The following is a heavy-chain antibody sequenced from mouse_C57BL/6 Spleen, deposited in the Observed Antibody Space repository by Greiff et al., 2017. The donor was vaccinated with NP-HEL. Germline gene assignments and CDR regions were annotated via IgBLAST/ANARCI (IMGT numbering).Heavy chain of an antibody. CDR3: ARGYYYGSSSFDY. CDR1: GYTFTSYW. Sequence: VQLQQPGAELVRPGSSVKLSCKASGYTFTSYWMHWVKQRPIQGLEWIGNIDPSDSESHYNQKFKDKATLTVDKSSSTAYMQRSSLTSEDSAVYYCARGYYYGSSSFDYWGQGTTLTVSS. V-gene: IGHV1-52*01. CDR2: IDPSDSES. J-gene: IGHJ2*01. D-gene: IGHD1-1*01.